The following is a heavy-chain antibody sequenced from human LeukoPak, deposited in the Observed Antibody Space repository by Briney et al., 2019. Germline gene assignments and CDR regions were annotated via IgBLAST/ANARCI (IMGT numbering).Heavy chain of an antibody. J-gene: IGHJ6*04. Sequence: PSETLSLTCTVSGGSISSGSYYWTWIRQPAGKGLEWIGRIYSSGGTNYNPSLKSRVTISVDTSKKHFSLELSSVTAADTAVYYCARDAGYSYGLDVWGKGTTVTVSS. CDR2: IYSSGGT. CDR1: GGSISSGSYY. CDR3: ARDAGYSYGLDV. V-gene: IGHV4-61*02. D-gene: IGHD5-18*01.